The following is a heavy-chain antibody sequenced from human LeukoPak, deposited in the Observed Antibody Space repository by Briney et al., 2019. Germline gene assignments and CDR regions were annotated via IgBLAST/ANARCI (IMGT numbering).Heavy chain of an antibody. CDR2: ISNSGSTI. D-gene: IGHD2/OR15-2a*01. CDR1: GFTFSDFY. J-gene: IGHJ4*02. CDR3: ASGVDLDSSTYRPFDY. V-gene: IGHV3-11*01. Sequence: GGSLRLSCAASGFTFSDFYMTWIRQAPGKGLEWVSYISNSGSTIYYADSVKGRFTISRDNAKSSLYLQMNSLRAEDSAVYYCASGVDLDSSTYRPFDYWGQGALVTVSS.